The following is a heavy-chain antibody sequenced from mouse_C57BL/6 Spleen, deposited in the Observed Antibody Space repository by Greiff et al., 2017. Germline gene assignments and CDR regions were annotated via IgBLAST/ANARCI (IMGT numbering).Heavy chain of an antibody. D-gene: IGHD2-1*01. CDR3: ARRENYGNYGFDY. V-gene: IGHV1-76*01. Sequence: QVQLQQSGAELVRPGASVKLSCKASGYTFTDYYINWVKQRPGQGLEWIARIYPGSGNTYYNEKFKGKATLTAEKSSSTAYMQLSSLTSEDSAVYFCARRENYGNYGFDYWGQGTTLTVSS. CDR2: IYPGSGNT. CDR1: GYTFTDYY. J-gene: IGHJ2*01.